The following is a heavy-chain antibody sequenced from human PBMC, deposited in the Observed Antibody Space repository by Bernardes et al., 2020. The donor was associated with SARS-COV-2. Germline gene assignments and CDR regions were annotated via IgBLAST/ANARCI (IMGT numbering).Heavy chain of an antibody. V-gene: IGHV5-51*01. CDR3: AKDVTPLRIFGVVTEYFQH. J-gene: IGHJ1*01. CDR1: DYTFTNYW. Sequence: GESLLISCKGSDYTFTNYWIGWVRQMPGTGLEWMGIIYPGYSDTKYSPSFQGRVTISADKSVNTAYLQWSSLKASDTAIYYCAKDVTPLRIFGVVTEYFQHWGQGTLVTVSA. CDR2: IYPGYSDT. D-gene: IGHD3-3*01.